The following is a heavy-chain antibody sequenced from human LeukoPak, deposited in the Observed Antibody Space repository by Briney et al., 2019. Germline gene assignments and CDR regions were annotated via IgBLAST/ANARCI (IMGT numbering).Heavy chain of an antibody. Sequence: SETLSLTCTVSGVSISSYYWSWIRQTPGKGLEWIGYIHYSGSTNFNPSLKSRVTISVDTSKNQFSLKLSSVTAADTAVYYCARRDGIVGATTAWGQGTLVTVSS. CDR2: IHYSGST. D-gene: IGHD1-26*01. CDR3: ARRDGIVGATTA. J-gene: IGHJ5*02. V-gene: IGHV4-59*12. CDR1: GVSISSYY.